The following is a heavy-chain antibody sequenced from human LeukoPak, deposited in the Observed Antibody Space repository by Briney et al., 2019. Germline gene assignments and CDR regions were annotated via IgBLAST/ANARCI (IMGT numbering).Heavy chain of an antibody. CDR2: IYYSGST. CDR1: GGSISSGDYY. J-gene: IGHJ5*02. V-gene: IGHV4-30-4*01. Sequence: PSETLSLTCTVSGGSISSGDYYWTWLRQPPGKGLEWIGYIYYSGSTYYNPSLKSRVTISADTSKNQFSLKLSSVTAADTAVYYCASKLNRRGWFDPWGQGTLVTVSS. CDR3: ASKLNRRGWFDP. D-gene: IGHD1-14*01.